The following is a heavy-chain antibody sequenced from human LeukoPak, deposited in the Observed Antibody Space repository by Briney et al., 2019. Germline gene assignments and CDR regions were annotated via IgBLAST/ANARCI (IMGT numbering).Heavy chain of an antibody. V-gene: IGHV1-18*01. CDR1: GYSFTRYG. CDR2: ISAYDGNT. Sequence: ASVKVSCKACGYSFTRYGISWVRQAPGQGLEGMGWISAYDGNTNYAQKLQGRGTMSTDTSTSTAYMELGSLRSDDTAVHYCARRPVGATNRPAFDIWGQGTMVTVSS. D-gene: IGHD1-26*01. J-gene: IGHJ3*02. CDR3: ARRPVGATNRPAFDI.